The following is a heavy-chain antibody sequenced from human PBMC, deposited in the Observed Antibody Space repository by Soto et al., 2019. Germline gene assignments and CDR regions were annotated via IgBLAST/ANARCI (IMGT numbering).Heavy chain of an antibody. Sequence: GASVKVSCKASGYTFTSYGISWVRQAPGQGLEWMGWISAYNGNTNYAQKLQGRVTMTTDTSTSTAYMELRSLRSDDTAVYYCARVLNGHFPMVRGVISWFDPWGQGTLVTVSS. J-gene: IGHJ5*02. CDR3: ARVLNGHFPMVRGVISWFDP. CDR2: ISAYNGNT. D-gene: IGHD3-10*01. V-gene: IGHV1-18*04. CDR1: GYTFTSYG.